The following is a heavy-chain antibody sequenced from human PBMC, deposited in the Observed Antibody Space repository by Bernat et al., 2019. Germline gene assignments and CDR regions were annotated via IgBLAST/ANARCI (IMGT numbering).Heavy chain of an antibody. Sequence: EVQLVESGGGLVQPGGSLRLSCATSAFTFSNAWMSWVRQAPGKGLEWVGLIRSKADGGTTDYGAPVKGRFAISRDDSKSTLYLQMTSLRTEDTAVYYCTTAPGVKGGYSGYDIDYWGQGTLVTVSS. CDR1: AFTFSNAW. J-gene: IGHJ4*02. V-gene: IGHV3-15*01. CDR2: IRSKADGGTT. D-gene: IGHD5-12*01. CDR3: TTAPGVKGGYSGYDIDY.